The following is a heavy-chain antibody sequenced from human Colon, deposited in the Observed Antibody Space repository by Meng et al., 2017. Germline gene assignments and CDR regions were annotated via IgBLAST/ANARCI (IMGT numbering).Heavy chain of an antibody. D-gene: IGHD6-19*01. CDR2: ISYDGSNK. CDR1: GFHISSYT. CDR3: ATKAVAGIDDFDY. V-gene: IGHV3-30*01. J-gene: IGHJ4*02. Sequence: QERLLGSGGGLLKHRGSMSLSCAAFGFHISSYTMDWVRQVPGKGLEWVAVISYDGSNKYYADSVKGRFTISRDNSKNTLYLQMNSLRDEDTAVYYCATKAVAGIDDFDYWGQGTLVTVSS.